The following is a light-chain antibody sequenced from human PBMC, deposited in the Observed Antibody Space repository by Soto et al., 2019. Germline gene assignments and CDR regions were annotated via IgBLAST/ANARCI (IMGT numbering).Light chain of an antibody. CDR3: QQYGSSPLT. J-gene: IGKJ4*01. V-gene: IGKV3-20*01. CDR1: QSVSSSY. CDR2: GAF. Sequence: EIVLTQSPGTLSLSPGERATLSCRASQSVSSSYFAWYQQKPGQAPRLLIYGAFSRATGIPYRFSGSGSGTDFTLTISSLEPEDFAVYYCQQYGSSPLTFGGGTKVEIK.